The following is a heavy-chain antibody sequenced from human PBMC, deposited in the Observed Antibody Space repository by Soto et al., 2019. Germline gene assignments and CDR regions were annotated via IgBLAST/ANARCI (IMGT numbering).Heavy chain of an antibody. V-gene: IGHV1-2*02. Sequence: QVQLVQSGAEVKEPGDSVRVSCEASGYTFTAYYIHWVRRAPGQGLEWMGWINPKFGDTTYAQDFQGRVSITRDMSISTYYTEWSRLTPDATAIYYCARNMDYYYGRGSGNGDGVSGQGATVTVFS. D-gene: IGHD3-10*02. CDR1: GYTFTAYY. CDR2: INPKFGDT. CDR3: ARNMDYYYGRGSGNGDGV. J-gene: IGHJ6*01.